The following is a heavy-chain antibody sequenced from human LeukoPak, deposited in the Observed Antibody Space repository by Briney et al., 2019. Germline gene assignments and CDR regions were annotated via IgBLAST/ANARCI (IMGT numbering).Heavy chain of an antibody. CDR1: GFTFSSYA. J-gene: IGHJ4*02. Sequence: GGSLRLSCAASGFTFSSYAMNWVRQAPGKGLEWVSGISGSGTSTYYADSVKGRFTISRDNSKNTLYLQMNSLRAEDTAVYYCARDSEGGYSYGPGDYWGQGTLVTVSS. CDR2: ISGSGTST. V-gene: IGHV3-23*01. D-gene: IGHD5-18*01. CDR3: ARDSEGGYSYGPGDY.